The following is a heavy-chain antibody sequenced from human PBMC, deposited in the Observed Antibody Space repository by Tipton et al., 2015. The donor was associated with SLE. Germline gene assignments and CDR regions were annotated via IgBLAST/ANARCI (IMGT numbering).Heavy chain of an antibody. CDR1: GFTFSGYW. Sequence: GSLRLSCAASGFTFSGYWMLWVRQAPWKGLVWISRISSDGSSTSYADSVKGRFTISRDNAKNTLYLQMNSLRAEDTAVYYCASASRAAYDSGSSFACWGQGTLVTVSS. CDR3: ASASRAAYDSGSSFAC. CDR2: ISSDGSST. D-gene: IGHD3-10*01. J-gene: IGHJ4*02. V-gene: IGHV3-74*01.